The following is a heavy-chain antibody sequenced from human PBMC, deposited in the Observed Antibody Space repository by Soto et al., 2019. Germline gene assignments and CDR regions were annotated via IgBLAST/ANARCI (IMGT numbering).Heavy chain of an antibody. Sequence: SETLCLTCAVYGGSFSGYYWSWIRQPPGKGLEWIGEINRSGSTNYNPSLKSRVTISVDTSKNTLYLQMNSLRAEDTAVYYCAKWGDPGPLDYWGQGTLVTVSS. CDR2: INRSGST. V-gene: IGHV4-34*01. D-gene: IGHD2-21*02. CDR3: AKWGDPGPLDY. J-gene: IGHJ4*02. CDR1: GGSFSGYY.